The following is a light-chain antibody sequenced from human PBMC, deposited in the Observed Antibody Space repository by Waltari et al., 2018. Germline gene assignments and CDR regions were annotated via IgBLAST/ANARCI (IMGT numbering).Light chain of an antibody. V-gene: IGLV1-47*01. J-gene: IGLJ3*02. CDR1: SPNIGSYY. CDR2: RNN. Sequence: QSVLTQPPSSSGTPGPRGTISCSGTSPNIGSYYVYWYQHLPRPAPKPLNSRNNQRPSGVPDRFSGSKSGTSASLAISGLRSEDEADYYCAAWDGSLRVFGGGTKVTVL. CDR3: AAWDGSLRV.